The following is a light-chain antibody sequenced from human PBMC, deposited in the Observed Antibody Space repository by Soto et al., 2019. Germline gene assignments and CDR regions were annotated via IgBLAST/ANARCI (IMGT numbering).Light chain of an antibody. CDR1: QSVSSRY. Sequence: EIVLTQSPGTLSLSPGERATLSCRASQSVSSRYLAWYQQKPGQAPRLLIYGASSRATGIPARFSGSGSGTDFTLTIGSLEPEDFAVYYCQQRGNWPRITFGQGTRLEIK. CDR3: QQRGNWPRIT. V-gene: IGKV3D-20*02. CDR2: GAS. J-gene: IGKJ5*01.